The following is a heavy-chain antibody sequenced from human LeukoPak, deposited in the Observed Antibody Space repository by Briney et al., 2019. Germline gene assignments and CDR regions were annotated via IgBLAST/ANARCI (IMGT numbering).Heavy chain of an antibody. J-gene: IGHJ4*02. V-gene: IGHV1-69*04. CDR1: GGTFSSYA. CDR3: ARDENHVVVTSFDY. CDR2: IIPILGIA. D-gene: IGHD2-21*02. Sequence: SVKVSCKASGGTFSSYAISWVRQAPGQGLEWMGRIIPILGIANYAQKFQGRVTITADKSTSTAYMELGSLRSEDTAVYYCARDENHVVVTSFDYWGQGTLVTVSS.